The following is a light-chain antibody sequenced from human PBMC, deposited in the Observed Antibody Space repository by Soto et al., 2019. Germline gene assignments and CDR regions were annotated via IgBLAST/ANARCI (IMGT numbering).Light chain of an antibody. CDR1: QSVSSN. J-gene: IGKJ1*01. CDR3: QQYDTWPPWT. CDR2: GAS. V-gene: IGKV3-15*01. Sequence: ETVMTQSPATLSVSPGERATLSCRASQSVSSNLAWYQQKPGQAPRLLLYGASSRATGIPARFSGSGSGTDFTLTISSLQSEDFAVYYCQQYDTWPPWTVGQGTKVEIK.